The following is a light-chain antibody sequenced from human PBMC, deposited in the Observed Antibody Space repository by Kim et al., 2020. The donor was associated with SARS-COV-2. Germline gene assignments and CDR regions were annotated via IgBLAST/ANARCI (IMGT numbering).Light chain of an antibody. CDR1: QSLLHSNGYYS. V-gene: IGKV2-28*01. CDR2: LGT. CDR3: MQALQSPRT. J-gene: IGKJ1*01. Sequence: DIVMSQSPLSLPVTPGEPASMSCRSSQSLLHSNGYYSLDWYLQKPGQCPQLLIYLGTNRASGVPDRFSGSGSGTDVTLKISRVEAEDVGVYYCMQALQSPRTLGQGTKVDIK.